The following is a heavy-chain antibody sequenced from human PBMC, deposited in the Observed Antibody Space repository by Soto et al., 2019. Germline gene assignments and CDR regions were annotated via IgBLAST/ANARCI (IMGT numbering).Heavy chain of an antibody. Sequence: EVQLVESGGGLVQPGGSLRLSCAASGFTVSSNYMSWVRQAPGKGLEWVSVIYSGGSTYYADSVKGRFTISRDNSKNTLYLQMNSLRAEDTAVYYCARDLSAGDLDYGLLGYWGQGTLVTVSS. D-gene: IGHD4-17*01. CDR3: ARDLSAGDLDYGLLGY. J-gene: IGHJ4*02. CDR1: GFTVSSNY. V-gene: IGHV3-53*04. CDR2: IYSGGST.